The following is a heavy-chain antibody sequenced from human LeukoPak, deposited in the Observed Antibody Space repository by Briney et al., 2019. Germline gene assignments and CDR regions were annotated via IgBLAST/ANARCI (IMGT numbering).Heavy chain of an antibody. Sequence: ASVKVSCKASGYTFTGYYIHWVRQAPGQGLERMGWINPNSGGTNYAQKFQGRVTMTRDTSISTAYMELSRLRSDDTAVYYCARVRNYYDSSGYLYYFDYWGQGTLVTVS. CDR3: ARVRNYYDSSGYLYYFDY. CDR2: INPNSGGT. V-gene: IGHV1-2*02. J-gene: IGHJ4*02. D-gene: IGHD3-22*01. CDR1: GYTFTGYY.